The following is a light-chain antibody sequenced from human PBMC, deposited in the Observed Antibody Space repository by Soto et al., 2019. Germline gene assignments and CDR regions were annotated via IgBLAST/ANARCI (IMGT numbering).Light chain of an antibody. CDR2: DAS. Sequence: EIVMTQYQATLSVSPGERANLSCGASQSVSNDYVAWVQQKPGQAPRLLIYDASNRATGIPARFSGSGSGTDFTLTISSLEPEEFAVYDCQQRSNWPPLVGPVTKVDI. CDR3: QQRSNWPPL. J-gene: IGKJ3*01. V-gene: IGKV3-11*01. CDR1: QSVSND.